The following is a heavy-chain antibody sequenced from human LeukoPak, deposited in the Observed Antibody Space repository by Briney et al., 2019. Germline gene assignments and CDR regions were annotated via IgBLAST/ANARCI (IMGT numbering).Heavy chain of an antibody. D-gene: IGHD2-2*02. J-gene: IGHJ5*02. CDR2: IYYSGRP. Sequence: PSETLSLTCTASGGSISSGGYYWSWIRQHPGKGLEWIGYIYYSGRPYYNPSLKSRVTISVDTSKNQFSLNLTSVTAADTAVYYCARDIRPYNWFDPWGQGTLVTVSS. V-gene: IGHV4-31*03. CDR1: GGSISSGGYY. CDR3: ARDIRPYNWFDP.